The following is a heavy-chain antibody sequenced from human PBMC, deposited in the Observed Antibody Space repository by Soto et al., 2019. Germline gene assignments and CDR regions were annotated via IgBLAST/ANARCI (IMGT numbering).Heavy chain of an antibody. J-gene: IGHJ3*02. D-gene: IGHD6-13*01. V-gene: IGHV3-53*01. CDR2: IYSGGNT. CDR3: ARERIAAAGTHEAFDI. CDR1: GFTVSSNY. Sequence: EVQLVESGGGLVQPGGSLRLSCAASGFTVSSNYMTWVRQAPGKGLEWVSLIYSGGNTYYADSVKGRFTISRDNSKNTLYLLMNSLRAEDTDVYYCARERIAAAGTHEAFDIWGQGTMVTVSS.